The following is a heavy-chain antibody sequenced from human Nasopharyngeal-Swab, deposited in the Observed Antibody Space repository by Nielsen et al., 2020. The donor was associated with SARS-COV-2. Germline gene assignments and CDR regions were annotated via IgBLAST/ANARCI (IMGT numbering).Heavy chain of an antibody. CDR3: ARAGDSSGYYFYYYYGMDV. D-gene: IGHD3-22*01. J-gene: IGHJ6*02. Sequence: VRQAPGKGLEWVANIKQDGSEQYYVDSVKGRFTISRDNAKNSLYLQMNSLRAEDTAAYYCARAGDSSGYYFYYYYGMDVWGQGTTVTVSS. CDR2: IKQDGSEQ. V-gene: IGHV3-7*01.